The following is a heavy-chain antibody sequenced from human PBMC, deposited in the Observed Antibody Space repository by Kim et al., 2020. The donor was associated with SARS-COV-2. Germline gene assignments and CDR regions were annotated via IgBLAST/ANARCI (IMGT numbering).Heavy chain of an antibody. Sequence: GGSLRLSCAASGFTFSSYSMNWVRQAPGKGLEWVSYISSSSSTIYYADSVKGRFTISRDNAKNSLYLQMNSLRAEDTAVYYCARDTALRYCSSTSCPVMDVWGQGTTVTVSS. V-gene: IGHV3-48*04. CDR3: ARDTALRYCSSTSCPVMDV. CDR2: ISSSSSTI. D-gene: IGHD2-2*01. CDR1: GFTFSSYS. J-gene: IGHJ6*02.